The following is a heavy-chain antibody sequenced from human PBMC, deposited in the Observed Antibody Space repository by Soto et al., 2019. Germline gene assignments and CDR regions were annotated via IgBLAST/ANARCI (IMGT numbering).Heavy chain of an antibody. CDR1: GFTFSSYA. D-gene: IGHD2-21*01. V-gene: IGHV3-23*01. CDR2: ISGSGGST. J-gene: IGHJ4*02. Sequence: EVQLLESGGGLVQTGGSLRLSCAASGFTFSSYAMRWVRQATGKGLEWVSAISGSGGSTYYADSVKGRFTISRDNSKTTLYLQMNSLRAEDTAVYYCAKQDGDIPQNADFYYWGQGTLVTVSS. CDR3: AKQDGDIPQNADFYY.